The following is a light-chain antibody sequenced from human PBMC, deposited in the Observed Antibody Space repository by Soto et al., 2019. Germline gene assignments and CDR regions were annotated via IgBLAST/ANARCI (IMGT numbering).Light chain of an antibody. Sequence: EIELTQSPGTLSLSPGERATLSCRASQYVSSSFLAWIQQKPGQAPRLLIYGASTRATGIPARFSGSGSGTEFTLTISSLQSEDFAIYYCQQYNNWPRTFGQGTKVDI. J-gene: IGKJ1*01. V-gene: IGKV3-15*01. CDR3: QQYNNWPRT. CDR1: QYVSSS. CDR2: GAS.